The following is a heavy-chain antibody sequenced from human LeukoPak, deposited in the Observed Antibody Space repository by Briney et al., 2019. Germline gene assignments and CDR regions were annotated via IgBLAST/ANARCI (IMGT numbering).Heavy chain of an antibody. Sequence: PGGSLRLSCAASGFTFSNAWMSWVRQAPGKGLEWVSVISTTGGTTYYAGSVKGRFTISRDNSKNTLYLQMNSLRAEDTAVYYCAKSVSTSGYYKGFDYWGQGALVTVSS. J-gene: IGHJ4*02. V-gene: IGHV3-23*01. CDR2: ISTTGGTT. D-gene: IGHD6-25*01. CDR3: AKSVSTSGYYKGFDY. CDR1: GFTFSNAW.